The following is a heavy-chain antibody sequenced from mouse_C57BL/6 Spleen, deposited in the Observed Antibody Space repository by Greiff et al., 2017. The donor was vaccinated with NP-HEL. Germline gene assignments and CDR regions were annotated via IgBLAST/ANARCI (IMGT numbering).Heavy chain of an antibody. V-gene: IGHV3-6*01. CDR2: ISYDGSN. CDR3: ARDATEGFAY. CDR1: GYSITSGYY. J-gene: IGHJ3*01. D-gene: IGHD1-1*01. Sequence: EVQLQESGPGLVKPSQSLSLTCSVTGYSITSGYYWNWIRQFPGNKLEWMGYISYDGSNNYNPSLKNRIPITRDTSKNQFFLKLNSVTTEDTATYYCARDATEGFAYWGQGTLVTVSA.